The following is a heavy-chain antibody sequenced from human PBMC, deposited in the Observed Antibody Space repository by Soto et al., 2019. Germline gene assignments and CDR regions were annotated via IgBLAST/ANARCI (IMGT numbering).Heavy chain of an antibody. Sequence: VGSLRLSCAASGFTFDNYAMSWDRQAPGKGLEWVSTISGTGGSTYHADSVKGRFTISRDNSKNTLYLQMNSLRAEDTAVYYCAKGTAEIGTFDYWGQGSLVTVSS. CDR3: AKGTAEIGTFDY. CDR2: ISGTGGST. CDR1: GFTFDNYA. J-gene: IGHJ4*02. V-gene: IGHV3-23*01. D-gene: IGHD6-13*01.